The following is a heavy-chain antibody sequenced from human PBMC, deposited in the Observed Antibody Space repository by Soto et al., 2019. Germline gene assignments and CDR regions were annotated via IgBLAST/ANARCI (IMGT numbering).Heavy chain of an antibody. V-gene: IGHV4-59*01. Sequence: SETLSLTCTVSGGSISGYYWSWIRQPPGKGLEWTGYIYYSGSTNYNPSLKSRVTISVDTPKNQFSLKLSSVTAADTAVYYCARASHSSGYLFDYWGQGTLVTVSS. CDR3: ARASHSSGYLFDY. D-gene: IGHD3-22*01. J-gene: IGHJ4*02. CDR1: GGSISGYY. CDR2: IYYSGST.